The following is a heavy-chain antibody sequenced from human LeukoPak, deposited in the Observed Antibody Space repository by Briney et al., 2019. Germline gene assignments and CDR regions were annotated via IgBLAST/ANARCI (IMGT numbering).Heavy chain of an antibody. V-gene: IGHV4-34*01. CDR3: ARAHVYYYYMDV. CDR2: INHSGST. CDR1: GGSFSDYY. Sequence: SETLSLTCAVYGGSFSDYYWNWIRQPPGKGLEWIGEINHSGSTNYNPSLKSRVTISVDTSKNQFSLKLSSVTAADTAVYYCARAHVYYYYMDVWGKGTTVTVSS. J-gene: IGHJ6*03.